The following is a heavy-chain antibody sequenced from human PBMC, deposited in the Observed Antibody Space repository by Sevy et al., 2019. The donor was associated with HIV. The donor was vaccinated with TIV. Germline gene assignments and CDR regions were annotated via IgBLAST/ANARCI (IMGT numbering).Heavy chain of an antibody. V-gene: IGHV1-18*01. CDR2: IVVYNGSI. CDR1: GYTFSSYG. J-gene: IGHJ5*02. CDR3: ARISTVXGKFNWFDP. D-gene: IGHD3-16*01. Sequence: ASVKVSCKASGYTFSSYGISWVRQAPGQGLEWMGWIVVYNGSIRYAQNLQDRVTMTTDTSTSTAYMELRSLRSDDTAGYYCARISTVXGKFNWFDPWGQGTLVTVSS.